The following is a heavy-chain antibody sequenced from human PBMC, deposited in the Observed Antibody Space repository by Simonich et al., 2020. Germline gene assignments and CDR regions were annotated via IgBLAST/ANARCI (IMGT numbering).Heavy chain of an antibody. CDR2: IYNSGIT. D-gene: IGHD6-13*01. Sequence: QVQLQESGPGLAKPSETLSLTCAVSGYSISSGYYWCCIRQPPGKGLVWIGGIYNSGITYYNPSLKSRVTISGDTSKNQFSLKLSSVTAADTAVYYCARVGYSNYYYYGMDVWGQGTTVTVSS. V-gene: IGHV4-38-2*01. CDR1: GYSISSGYY. J-gene: IGHJ6*02. CDR3: ARVGYSNYYYYGMDV.